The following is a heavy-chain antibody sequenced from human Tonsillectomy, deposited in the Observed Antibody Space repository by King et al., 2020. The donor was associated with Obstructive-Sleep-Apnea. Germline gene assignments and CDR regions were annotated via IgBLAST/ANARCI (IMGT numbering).Heavy chain of an antibody. CDR1: GHSISSSNW. D-gene: IGHD3-16*01. Sequence: QLQESGPGLVKPSDTLSLTCAISGHSISSSNWWGWIRQPPGKGLEWIGYIHYSGTTYYNSSLKSRVTMSVDTSKNQFSLRLSSVTSVDTAVYYCARRGTPGAFDIWGQGAMVTVSS. CDR3: ARRGTPGAFDI. V-gene: IGHV4-28*01. J-gene: IGHJ3*02. CDR2: IHYSGTT.